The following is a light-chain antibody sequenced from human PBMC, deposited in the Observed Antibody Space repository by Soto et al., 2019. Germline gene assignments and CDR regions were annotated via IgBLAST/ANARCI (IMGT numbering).Light chain of an antibody. CDR3: QMWDSSSDHSVV. V-gene: IGLV3-21*04. J-gene: IGLJ2*01. CDR1: NIGSKS. Sequence: SYELTQPPSVSVAPGKTARITCGGNNIGSKSVHWYQQKPGQAPVLVIYYDSDRPSGIPERFSGSNSGNTATLTISRVEAGDEADYYCQMWDSSSDHSVVFGGGTKLTV. CDR2: YDS.